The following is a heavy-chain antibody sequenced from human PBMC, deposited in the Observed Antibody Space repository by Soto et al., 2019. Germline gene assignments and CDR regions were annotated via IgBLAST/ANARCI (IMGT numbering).Heavy chain of an antibody. J-gene: IGHJ4*02. CDR3: AKDDRGYKYYFDY. V-gene: IGHV3-23*01. CDR1: GFTFSSYA. Sequence: EVQLLESGGGLVQPGWSLRLSCAASGFTFSSYAMSWVRQAPGKGLEWVSAISGSGGSTYYADSVKGRFTISRDNSKNTLYLQMNSLRAEDTAVYYCAKDDRGYKYYFDYWGQGTLVTVSS. D-gene: IGHD3-22*01. CDR2: ISGSGGST.